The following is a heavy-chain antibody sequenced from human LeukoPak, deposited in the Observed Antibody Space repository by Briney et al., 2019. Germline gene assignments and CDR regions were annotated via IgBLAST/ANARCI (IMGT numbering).Heavy chain of an antibody. CDR2: INHSGRT. V-gene: IGHV4-34*01. D-gene: IGHD3-3*01. CDR1: GGSFSGYY. CDR3: ARALFYYDFWSGYYLNNWFDP. Sequence: RPSETLSLTCAVYGGSFSGYYWSWIRQPPGKGLEWIGEINHSGRTNYNPSLKSRVTISVDTSKNQFSLKLSSVTAADTAVYYCARALFYYDFWSGYYLNNWFDPWGQGTLVTVSS. J-gene: IGHJ5*02.